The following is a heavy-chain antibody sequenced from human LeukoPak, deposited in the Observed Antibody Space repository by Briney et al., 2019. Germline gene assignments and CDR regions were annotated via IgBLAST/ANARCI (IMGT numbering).Heavy chain of an antibody. Sequence: GGSLRLSCAASGFTFTTYSMNWVRQAPGKGLEWVAPISSDSNYIYYADSLKGRFTISRDNAKKSLYLQMISLRAEDTAVYYCARVAFGLYVMDVWGQGTTVTVCS. V-gene: IGHV3-21*01. CDR3: ARVAFGLYVMDV. CDR1: GFTFTTYS. D-gene: IGHD3/OR15-3a*01. CDR2: ISSDSNYI. J-gene: IGHJ6*02.